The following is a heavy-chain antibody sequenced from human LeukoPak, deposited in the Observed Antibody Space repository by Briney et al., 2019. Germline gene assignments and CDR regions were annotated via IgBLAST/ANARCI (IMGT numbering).Heavy chain of an antibody. CDR3: ARRDGSGSYRDYNWFDP. CDR2: IYPGDSDT. Sequence: GESLKISCKGSGYSFTSYWIGWVRQMPGKGPEWMGIIYPGDSDTRYSPSFQGQVTISADKSISTAYLQWSSLKASDTAMYYCARRDGSGSYRDYNWFDPWAREPWSPSPQ. D-gene: IGHD3-10*01. V-gene: IGHV5-51*01. CDR1: GYSFTSYW. J-gene: IGHJ5*02.